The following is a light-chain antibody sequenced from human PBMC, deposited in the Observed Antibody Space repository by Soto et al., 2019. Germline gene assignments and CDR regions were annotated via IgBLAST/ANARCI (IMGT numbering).Light chain of an antibody. V-gene: IGLV2-14*01. CDR2: EVN. J-gene: IGLJ2*01. CDR3: SSFSSTSTIV. CDR1: SSDVGDYNY. Sequence: QSALTQPASVSGSPGQSITISCTGASSDVGDYNYVSWYQHHPGKAPKLLIYEVNNRPSGVSDRFSGSKSGNVASLTISWLQAEDEADYYCSSFSSTSTIVFGGGTKVTVL.